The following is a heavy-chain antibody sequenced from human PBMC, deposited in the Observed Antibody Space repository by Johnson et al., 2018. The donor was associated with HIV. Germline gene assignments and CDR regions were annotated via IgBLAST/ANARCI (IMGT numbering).Heavy chain of an antibody. J-gene: IGHJ3*02. CDR2: IRYDGSNK. V-gene: IGHV3-30*02. CDR3: TTGKDI. Sequence: QVQLVESGGGVVQPGGSLRLSCAASGFTFDDYGMNWVRQAPGKGLEWVAFIRYDGSNKYYADSVKGRFTISRDNSKNTLYLQMNSLKTEDKAVYYCTTGKDIWGQGTMVTVSS. CDR1: GFTFDDYG.